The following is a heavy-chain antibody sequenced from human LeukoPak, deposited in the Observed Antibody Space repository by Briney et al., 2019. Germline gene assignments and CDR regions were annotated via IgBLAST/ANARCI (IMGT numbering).Heavy chain of an antibody. V-gene: IGHV1-46*01. CDR2: VNPSGGST. CDR3: ARASAALGWLLPYDAFDI. D-gene: IGHD3-3*01. J-gene: IGHJ3*02. Sequence: ASVKVSCKASGYTFTNYYMHWVRQAPGQGLEWMGIVNPSGGSTGYAQKFQGRVTMTRDTSTSTVYMELSSLRAEDTAVYYCARASAALGWLLPYDAFDIWGQGTMVTVSS. CDR1: GYTFTNYY.